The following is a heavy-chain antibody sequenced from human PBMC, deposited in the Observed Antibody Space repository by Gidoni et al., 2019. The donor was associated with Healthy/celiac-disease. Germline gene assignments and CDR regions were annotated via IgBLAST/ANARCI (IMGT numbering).Heavy chain of an antibody. V-gene: IGHV3-23*01. CDR1: AFTFSSYA. CDR2: ISGSISTT. Sequence: EEQLLESGGGLAQPGGSLRLSCAASAFTFSSYAMSWVRQAPGKGLGWVSAISGSISTTYYPDSVKGRFTISRDNSKNTLYLQMNSLRADDTAVYYCAKEGPEGGAFHIWGQGTMVTVSS. CDR3: AKEGPEGGAFHI. J-gene: IGHJ3*02.